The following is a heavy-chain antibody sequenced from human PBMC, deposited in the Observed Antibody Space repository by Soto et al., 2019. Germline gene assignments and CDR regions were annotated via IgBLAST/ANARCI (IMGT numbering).Heavy chain of an antibody. CDR1: GGTSSSYP. V-gene: IGHV1-69*04. CDR3: AREGLAEYSSSWYADHY. D-gene: IGHD6-13*01. Sequence: ASVKVSCKASGGTSSSYPISWVRQAPGQGLEWMGRIIPILGIANYAQKFQGRVTITADKSTSTAYMELSSLRSEDTAVYYCAREGLAEYSSSWYADHYWGQGTLVTVSS. CDR2: IIPILGIA. J-gene: IGHJ4*02.